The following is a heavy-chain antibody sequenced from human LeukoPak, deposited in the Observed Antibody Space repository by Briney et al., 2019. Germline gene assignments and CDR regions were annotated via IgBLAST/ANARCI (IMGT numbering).Heavy chain of an antibody. Sequence: GGSLRLSCAASGFTVSSNYMSWVRQAPGKGLEWVSVIYSGGSTYYADSVKGRFTISRDNSKNTLYFQMNSLRAEDTAVYYCARMGVGGAFDIWGQGTMVTVSS. D-gene: IGHD2-15*01. CDR3: ARMGVGGAFDI. CDR2: IYSGGST. J-gene: IGHJ3*02. V-gene: IGHV3-53*01. CDR1: GFTVSSNY.